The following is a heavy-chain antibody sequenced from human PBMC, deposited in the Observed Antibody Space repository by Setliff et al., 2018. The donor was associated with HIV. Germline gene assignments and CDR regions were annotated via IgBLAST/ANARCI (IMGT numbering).Heavy chain of an antibody. CDR1: GFTFSSYT. J-gene: IGHJ6*03. CDR3: GGEGDYSSYYMDV. Sequence: PGGSLRLSCAASGFTFSSYTMHWVRQAPGKGLEWVASISGGGKSIYYADSVKGRFTTSRDNAKNSLYLQMNRLRPEDTAVYYCGGEGDYSSYYMDVWGKGTTVTVSS. CDR2: ISGGGKSI. V-gene: IGHV3-21*04.